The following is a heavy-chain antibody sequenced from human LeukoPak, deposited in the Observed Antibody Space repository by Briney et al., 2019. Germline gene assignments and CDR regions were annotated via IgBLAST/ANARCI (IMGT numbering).Heavy chain of an antibody. V-gene: IGHV4-34*01. CDR3: ARLIRRCSSTGCYTAYYYGMDV. D-gene: IGHD2-2*02. CDR1: GGSFSGYY. J-gene: IGHJ6*02. CDR2: INHSGST. Sequence: SETLSLTCAVYGGSFSGYYWSWIRQPPGKGLEWIGEINHSGSTNYNPSLKSRVTISVDTSKNQFSLKLSSVTAADTAVYYCARLIRRCSSTGCYTAYYYGMDVWGQGTTVTVS.